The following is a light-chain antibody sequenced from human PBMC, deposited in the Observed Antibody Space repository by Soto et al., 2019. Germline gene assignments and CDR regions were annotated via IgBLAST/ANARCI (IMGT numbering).Light chain of an antibody. J-gene: IGKJ2*01. CDR2: GAS. CDR1: QSFRSDY. Sequence: ERVLTQSPGTLSLSPGDRATLSCRASQSFRSDYFAWYQQKPGRAPRLLIYGASKRAAGIPERFSGSGSGTDFTLTISSLEPDDAAAYYCQKYGSSPEYTLCQWTQLEIK. V-gene: IGKV3-20*01. CDR3: QKYGSSPEYT.